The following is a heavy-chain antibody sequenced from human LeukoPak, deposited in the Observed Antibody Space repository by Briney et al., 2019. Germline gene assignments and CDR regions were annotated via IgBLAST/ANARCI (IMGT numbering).Heavy chain of an antibody. CDR1: VYTFTSYY. D-gene: IGHD2-15*01. CDR2: INPSGVST. V-gene: IGHV1-46*01. Sequence: ASETVSRKASVYTFTSYYIHWVRQAPPQGLEGMGIINPSGVSTSYAQKFQGRVTMTEDTSTDTAYIQLSSLRSADTAVYYGATETKNCSSGSCYNCFDYWGQGTLVTVSS. J-gene: IGHJ4*02. CDR3: ATETKNCSSGSCYNCFDY.